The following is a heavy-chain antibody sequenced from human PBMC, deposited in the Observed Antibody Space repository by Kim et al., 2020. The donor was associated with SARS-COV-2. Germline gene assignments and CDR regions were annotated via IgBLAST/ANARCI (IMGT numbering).Heavy chain of an antibody. CDR3: ARSEHLVQGFRH. Sequence: SQTLSLTCAISGDSVSSNYAGWNWIRESPPRGLEWLGRTYYRSNWNYDFAISVKSRMNINPDTSKNQFSLQLHSVTPDDTGVYYCARSEHLVQGFRHWGQ. V-gene: IGHV6-1*01. J-gene: IGHJ1*01. CDR2: TYYRSNWNY. CDR1: GDSVSSNYAG. D-gene: IGHD6-13*01.